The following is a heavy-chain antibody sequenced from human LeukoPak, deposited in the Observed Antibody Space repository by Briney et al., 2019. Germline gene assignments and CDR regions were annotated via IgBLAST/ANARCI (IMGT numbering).Heavy chain of an antibody. V-gene: IGHV3-7*01. Sequence: GGSLRLSCAASGFTFSSYWMSWVRQAPGKGLEWVANMNQDGSEKYYVDSVKGRFTISRDNAKNSLYLEMNSLRAEDTAVYYCARAPWYYYYMDVWGKGTTVTISS. CDR1: GFTFSSYW. CDR2: MNQDGSEK. J-gene: IGHJ6*03. CDR3: ARAPWYYYYMDV.